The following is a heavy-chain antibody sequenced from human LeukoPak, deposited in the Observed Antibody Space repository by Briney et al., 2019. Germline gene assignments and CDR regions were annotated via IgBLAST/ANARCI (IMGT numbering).Heavy chain of an antibody. CDR3: ARDPSNTSGRYIYFDY. J-gene: IGHJ4*02. CDR2: ISTYNGDT. D-gene: IGHD6-19*01. V-gene: IGHV1-18*01. Sequence: GASVKVSCKASGYTFTSYGISWVRQAPGQGLEWMGWISTYNGDTKYSQNFQGRVTLTTDTSTSTAYMELRSLRSDDTAVYYCARDPSNTSGRYIYFDYWGQGSLVTVSS. CDR1: GYTFTSYG.